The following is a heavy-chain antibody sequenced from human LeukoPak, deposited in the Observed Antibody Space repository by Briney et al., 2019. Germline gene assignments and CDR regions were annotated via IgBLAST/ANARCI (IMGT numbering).Heavy chain of an antibody. CDR3: ARGLGGYSYGPVGSHAFDI. CDR1: GFIVSSNY. D-gene: IGHD5-18*01. J-gene: IGHJ3*02. CDR2: INHSGST. Sequence: PGGSLRLSCAASGFIVSSNYMNWVRQPPGKGLEGIGEINHSGSTNYNPSLKSRVTISVDTSKNQFSLKLSSVTAADTAVYYCARGLGGYSYGPVGSHAFDIWGQGTMVTVSS. V-gene: IGHV4-34*01.